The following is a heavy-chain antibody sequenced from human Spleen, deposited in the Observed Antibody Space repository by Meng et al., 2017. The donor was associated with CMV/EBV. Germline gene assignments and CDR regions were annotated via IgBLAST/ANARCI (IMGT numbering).Heavy chain of an antibody. CDR3: ASILEVVPAAISNGYYYYGMDV. J-gene: IGHJ6*02. Sequence: GGSLRLSCAASGFTFSSYEMNWVRQAPGKGLEWVSYISSSGSTIYYADSVKGRFTISRDNAKNSLYLQMNSLRAEDTAVYYCASILEVVPAAISNGYYYYGMDVWGQGTTVTVSS. V-gene: IGHV3-48*03. D-gene: IGHD2-2*01. CDR1: GFTFSSYE. CDR2: ISSSGSTI.